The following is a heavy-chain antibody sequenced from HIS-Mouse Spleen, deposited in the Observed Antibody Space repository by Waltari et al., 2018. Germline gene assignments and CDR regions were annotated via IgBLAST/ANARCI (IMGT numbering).Heavy chain of an antibody. CDR2: IYPGDSDT. V-gene: IGHV5-51*07. CDR1: CSRLPICW. CDR3: ARQGGWGGRVYYFDY. D-gene: IGHD6-19*01. Sequence: EVQLVQSGAEVKKPAESLQIPCKGSCSRLPICWIGWAHPMPGKGLEWMGIIYPGDSDTRYSPSFQGQVTISADKSISTAYLQWSSLKASDTAMYYCARQGGWGGRVYYFDYWGQGTLVTVSS. J-gene: IGHJ4*02.